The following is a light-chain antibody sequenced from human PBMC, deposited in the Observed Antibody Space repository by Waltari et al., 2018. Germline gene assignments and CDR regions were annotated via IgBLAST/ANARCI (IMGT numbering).Light chain of an antibody. CDR3: QQYATSWT. J-gene: IGKJ1*01. CDR1: QIVSSNY. V-gene: IGKV3-20*01. Sequence: EIVLTQSPGTLSLSPGERATLSCRASQIVSSNYLAGYQQKPGQAPRLLIYGVSSRATGIPDRFSGSGSGTDFTLTISRLEPEDFAVYYCQQYATSWTFGQGTKVEIK. CDR2: GVS.